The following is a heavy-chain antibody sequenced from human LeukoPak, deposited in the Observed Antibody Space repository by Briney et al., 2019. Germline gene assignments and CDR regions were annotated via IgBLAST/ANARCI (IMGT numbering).Heavy chain of an antibody. CDR3: ARHVGVSSWHDS. V-gene: IGHV4-39*01. CDR2: IYYSGST. D-gene: IGHD6-13*01. J-gene: IGHJ4*02. Sequence: PSETLSLTCTVSGGSISSSNYYWGWIRQPPGQGLEWIGSIYYSGSTYYNPSLKSRVTISVDTSKNQFSLRLSSVTAADTAVYFCARHVGVSSWHDSWGQGALVTVSS. CDR1: GGSISSSNYY.